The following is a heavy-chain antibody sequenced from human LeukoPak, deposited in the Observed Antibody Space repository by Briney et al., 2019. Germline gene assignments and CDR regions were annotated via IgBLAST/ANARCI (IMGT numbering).Heavy chain of an antibody. CDR2: IYYTGST. CDR1: GSSIPSVSHY. D-gene: IGHD3-16*01. Sequence: SETLSLTCTIPGSSIPSVSHYWGWIRPPPGEGLEWIGDIYYTGSTYYSPSLRSRVTMSVHTSENQFSLRLNSVTAVDTAVYYCARRWGNIVGVTYEYWGQGTLVTVSS. J-gene: IGHJ4*02. CDR3: ARRWGNIVGVTYEY. V-gene: IGHV4-39*01.